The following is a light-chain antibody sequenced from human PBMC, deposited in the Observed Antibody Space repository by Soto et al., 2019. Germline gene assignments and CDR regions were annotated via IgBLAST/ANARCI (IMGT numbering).Light chain of an antibody. CDR1: SSNIGAGYD. CDR2: GNS. J-gene: IGLJ2*01. Sequence: QSVLTQPPSVSGAPGQRVTMSCTGSSSNIGAGYDVHWYQQLPGTAPKLLIYGNSNRPSGVPDRFSGSKSGTSASLAITGRQAEDEADYYCQSYDSSLSGSDVVFGGGTKLTVL. CDR3: QSYDSSLSGSDVV. V-gene: IGLV1-40*01.